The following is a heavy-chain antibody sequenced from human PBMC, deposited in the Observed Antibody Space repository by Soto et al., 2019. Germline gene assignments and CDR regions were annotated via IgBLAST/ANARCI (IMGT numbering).Heavy chain of an antibody. V-gene: IGHV3-30-3*01. D-gene: IGHD6-19*01. Sequence: QVQLVESGGGVVQPGRSLRLSCAASGFTFSSYAMHWVRQAPGKGLEWVAVISYDGSNKYYADSVKGRFTSSRDNSKTLYLQMNSLRAEDTAVYYCVRDKSPYSSGWHNRHFDYWGQGTLVTASS. CDR1: GFTFSSYA. CDR2: ISYDGSNK. J-gene: IGHJ4*02. CDR3: VRDKSPYSSGWHNRHFDY.